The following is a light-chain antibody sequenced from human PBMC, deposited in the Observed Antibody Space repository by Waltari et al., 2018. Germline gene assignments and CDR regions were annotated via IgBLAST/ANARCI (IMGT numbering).Light chain of an antibody. J-gene: IGLJ3*02. Sequence: QPVLTQPPSSSASPGESARLTCTLPSDINVGDFNIYCYKHKPGTPPRFLLYYNSDSEKAQGSGVPSRFSGSKDASANAGILLISGLQSEDEADYYCMFWPSNVWVFGGGTKLTVL. V-gene: IGLV5-37*01. CDR2: YNSDSEK. CDR1: SDINVGDFN. CDR3: MFWPSNVWV.